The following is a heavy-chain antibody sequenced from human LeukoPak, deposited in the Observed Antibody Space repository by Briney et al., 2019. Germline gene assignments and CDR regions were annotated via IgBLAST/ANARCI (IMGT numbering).Heavy chain of an antibody. CDR3: AKNWGPGMAFYEC. CDR1: GFTFTIYA. D-gene: IGHD5-18*01. CDR2: ISGGGDYI. J-gene: IGHJ4*02. Sequence: GGSLRLSCVASGFTFTIYAMTWFRQAPGKGLEWVSAISGGGDYIYYGDSVKGRFTSSRDNSKSTLYLQMRNLRAEDTAVYYCAKNWGPGMAFYECWGQGTQVTVSS. V-gene: IGHV3-23*01.